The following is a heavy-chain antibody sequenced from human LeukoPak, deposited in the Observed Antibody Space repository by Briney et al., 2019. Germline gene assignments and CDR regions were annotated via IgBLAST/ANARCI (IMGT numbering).Heavy chain of an antibody. V-gene: IGHV3-73*01. Sequence: PGGSLGLSCAASGFNFSGSAMHWVRQASGKGLEWIGRIRNKANNYATAYVASVKGRFTISRDDSKNTAYLQMNSLKIEDTAVYYCARHLGAGGSGVDYWGQGTLVTVSS. CDR2: IRNKANNYAT. CDR3: ARHLGAGGSGVDY. D-gene: IGHD1-26*01. J-gene: IGHJ4*02. CDR1: GFNFSGSA.